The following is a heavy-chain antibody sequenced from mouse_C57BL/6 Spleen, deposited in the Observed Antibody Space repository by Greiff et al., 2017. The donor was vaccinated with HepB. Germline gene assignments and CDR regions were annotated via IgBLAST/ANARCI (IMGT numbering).Heavy chain of an antibody. J-gene: IGHJ2*01. CDR3: ARGGYYYGSSTADY. Sequence: QVQLQQSGAELVRPGSSVKLSCKASGYTFTSYWMDWVKQRPGQGLEWIGNIYPSDSETHYNQKFKDKATLTVDKSSSTAYMQLSSLTSEDSAVYYCARGGYYYGSSTADYWGQGTTLTVSS. D-gene: IGHD1-1*01. V-gene: IGHV1-61*01. CDR2: IYPSDSET. CDR1: GYTFTSYW.